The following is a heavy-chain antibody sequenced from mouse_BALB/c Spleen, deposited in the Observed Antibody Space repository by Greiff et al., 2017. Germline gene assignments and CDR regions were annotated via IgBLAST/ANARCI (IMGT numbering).Heavy chain of an antibody. Sequence: VKLMESGAELVRPGSSVKISCKASGYAFSSYWMNWVKQRPGQGLEWIGQIYPGDGDTNYNGKFKGKATLTADKSSSTAYMQLSSLTSEDSAVYFCARRGGDYGSSGFDYWGQGTTLTVSS. D-gene: IGHD1-1*01. CDR3: ARRGGDYGSSGFDY. J-gene: IGHJ2*01. CDR2: IYPGDGDT. V-gene: IGHV1-80*01. CDR1: GYAFSSYW.